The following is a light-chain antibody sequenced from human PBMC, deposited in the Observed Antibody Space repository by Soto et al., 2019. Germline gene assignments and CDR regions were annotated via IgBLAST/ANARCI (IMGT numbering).Light chain of an antibody. V-gene: IGLV2-14*01. CDR2: EVT. CDR1: IGDIGSYNR. CDR3: SSYTNINTRACV. J-gene: IGLJ1*01. Sequence: QSARTQPSSVSGSPGQSITISCTGTIGDIGSYNRVSWYQQHPGKAPKLIIYEVTDRPSGVSNRFSGSKSGNTASLTISGLQAEDEAEYYCSSYTNINTRACVFGTGTKVTVL.